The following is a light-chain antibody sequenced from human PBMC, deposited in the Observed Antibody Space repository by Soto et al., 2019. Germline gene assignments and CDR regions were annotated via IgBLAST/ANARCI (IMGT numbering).Light chain of an antibody. Sequence: QSVLTQPPSVSAAPGQKITISCSGNSSNIGSYSVSWYQQLPGTAPKLLIYENYERPSGIPDRFSGSKSGTSATLCITGLQTGDEADYYCGAWYGSLTGGVFGGGTQLTVL. J-gene: IGLJ2*01. CDR1: SSNIGSYS. V-gene: IGLV1-51*02. CDR3: GAWYGSLTGGV. CDR2: ENY.